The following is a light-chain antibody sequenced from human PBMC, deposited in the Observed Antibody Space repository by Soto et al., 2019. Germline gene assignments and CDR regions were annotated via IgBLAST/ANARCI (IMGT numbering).Light chain of an antibody. CDR2: AAS. V-gene: IGKV1-39*01. J-gene: IGKJ2*01. Sequence: DIQMTQSPSSLSASVGDRVTITCRASQSISSYLNWCQQKPGKAPKLLIYAASNLQSGVPSRFSGSGSGTDFTLTISSLQPEDFATYYCQQSYSTQYTFGQATKLEIK. CDR1: QSISSY. CDR3: QQSYSTQYT.